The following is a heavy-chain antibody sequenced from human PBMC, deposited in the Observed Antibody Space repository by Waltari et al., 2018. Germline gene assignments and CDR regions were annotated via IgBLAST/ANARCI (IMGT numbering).Heavy chain of an antibody. Sequence: PEKDLEWPGRVDWDYDKYYSTSRNTRLTISKDTSKIQVVLTMTYMGPMDTATYYCARILVNSAFHTTIDSWGQGTLVTVSS. CDR2: VDWDYDK. CDR3: ARILVNSAFHTTIDS. J-gene: IGHJ4*02. D-gene: IGHD2-2*01. V-gene: IGHV2-70*11.